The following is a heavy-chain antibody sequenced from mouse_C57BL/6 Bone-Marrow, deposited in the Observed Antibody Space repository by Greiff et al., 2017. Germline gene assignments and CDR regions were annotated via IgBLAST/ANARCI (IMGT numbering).Heavy chain of an antibody. CDR3: ARSRYYFDY. CDR1: GYTFTGYW. V-gene: IGHV1-9*01. CDR2: ILPGSGST. Sequence: QVQLKESGAELMKPGASVKLSCKATGYTFTGYWIEWVKQRPGHGLEWIGEILPGSGSTNYNEKFKGKATLTADTSSNTAYMQLSSLTTEDSAIYYCARSRYYFDYWGQGTTLTVSS. J-gene: IGHJ2*01.